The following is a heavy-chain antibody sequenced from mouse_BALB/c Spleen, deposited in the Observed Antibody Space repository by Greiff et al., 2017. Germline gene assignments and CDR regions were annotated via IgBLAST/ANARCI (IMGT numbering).Heavy chain of an antibody. CDR3: ARGGQLGSSDY. CDR2: ISSGSSTI. J-gene: IGHJ2*01. CDR1: GFTFSSFG. D-gene: IGHD3-2*01. Sequence: EVQRVESGGGLVQPGGSRKLSCAASGFTFSSFGMHWVRQAPEKGLEWVAYISSGSSTIYYADTVKGRFTISRDKPKNTLFLQMTSLRSEDTAMYYCARGGQLGSSDYWGQGTTLTVSS. V-gene: IGHV5-17*02.